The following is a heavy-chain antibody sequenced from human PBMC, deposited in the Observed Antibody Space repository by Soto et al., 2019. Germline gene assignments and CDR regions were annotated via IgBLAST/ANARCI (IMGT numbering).Heavy chain of an antibody. V-gene: IGHV4-61*08. J-gene: IGHJ4*02. CDR3: ARERTGDPTFFDY. Sequence: SETLSLTCTVSGGSVSSGDYYWSWIRQPPGKGLQWIGYVYYSGSTDYNPSLKSRVTISVDTSKNQFSLKLTSVTVADTAVYYCARERTGDPTFFDYWGQGTLVTVSS. D-gene: IGHD1-1*01. CDR2: VYYSGST. CDR1: GGSVSSGDYY.